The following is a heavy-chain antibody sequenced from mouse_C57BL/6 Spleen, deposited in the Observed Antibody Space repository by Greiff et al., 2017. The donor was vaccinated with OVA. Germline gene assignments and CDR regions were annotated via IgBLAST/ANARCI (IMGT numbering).Heavy chain of an antibody. V-gene: IGHV1-7*01. D-gene: IGHD3-1*01. CDR3: ARGHSSGYPYFDY. CDR1: GYTFTSYW. J-gene: IGHJ2*01. CDR2: INPSSGYT. Sequence: QVTLKESGAELAKPGASVKLSCKASGYTFTSYWMHWVKQRPGQGLEWIGYINPSSGYTKYNQKFKDKATLTADKSSSTAYMQLSSLTYEDSAVYYSARGHSSGYPYFDYWGQGTTLTVSS.